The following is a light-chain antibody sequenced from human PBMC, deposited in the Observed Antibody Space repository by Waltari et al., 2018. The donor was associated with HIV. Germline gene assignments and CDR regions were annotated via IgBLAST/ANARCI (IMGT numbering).Light chain of an antibody. CDR2: ASS. CDR1: QTVSIY. V-gene: IGKV1-39*01. J-gene: IGKJ2*01. Sequence: ITCRASQTVSIYVNWYQQKAGKGPNLLIYASSSLQSGVPSRFSGGGSGTNFTLTITTVEPEDFATYYCQQSNTPPYTFGQGTKVEIK. CDR3: QQSNTPPYT.